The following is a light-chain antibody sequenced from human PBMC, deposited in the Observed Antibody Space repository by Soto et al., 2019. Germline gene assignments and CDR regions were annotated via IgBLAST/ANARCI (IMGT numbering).Light chain of an antibody. Sequence: EIVLTQSPGTLSLSPGETATLSCRASQSVARDLTWYQQKPGQAPRLLISLASTGATGIPDRFSGSGSGTDFTLTINRLEPEDSAVYYCQQHTISMYTFGQGTKLEIK. J-gene: IGKJ2*01. V-gene: IGKV3-20*01. CDR2: LAS. CDR3: QQHTISMYT. CDR1: QSVARD.